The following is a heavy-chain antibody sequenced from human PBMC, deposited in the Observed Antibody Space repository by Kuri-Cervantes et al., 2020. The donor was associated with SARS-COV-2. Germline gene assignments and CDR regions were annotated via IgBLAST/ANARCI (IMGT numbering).Heavy chain of an antibody. D-gene: IGHD3-3*01. CDR2: ISGSGGST. CDR1: GFTFSSYS. CDR3: AKCRGDFWSGYYLDY. J-gene: IGHJ4*02. Sequence: GESLKISCAASGFTFSSYSMNWVRQAPGKGLEWVSAISGSGGSTYYADSVKGRFTISRDNSKNTLYLQMNSLRAEDTAVYYCAKCRGDFWSGYYLDYWGQGTLVTVSS. V-gene: IGHV3-23*01.